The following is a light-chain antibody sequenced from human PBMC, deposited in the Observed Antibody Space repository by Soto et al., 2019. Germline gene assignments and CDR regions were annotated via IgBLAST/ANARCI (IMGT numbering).Light chain of an antibody. J-gene: IGLJ2*01. CDR2: GNN. CDR1: SSNIGSNP. Sequence: QSVLTQPPSASGTPGQRVTISCSGSSSNIGSNPVNWYQQLPGTAPKLLIYGNNQRPSGVPDRFSGSRSGTSASLAISGLQSEDEADYYCAAWDDSLNGPVVFGGGTKVTVL. CDR3: AAWDDSLNGPVV. V-gene: IGLV1-44*01.